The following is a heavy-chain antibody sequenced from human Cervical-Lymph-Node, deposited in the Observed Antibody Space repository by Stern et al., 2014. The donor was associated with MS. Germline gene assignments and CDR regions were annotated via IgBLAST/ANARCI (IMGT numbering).Heavy chain of an antibody. D-gene: IGHD1-26*01. CDR1: GGTFSSSSS. Sequence: VQLVESGAEVKKPGSSVNVSCKASGGTFSSSSSLTWLRPAPGQWLAWIGRFVPLLGPPTYAQKFQGRITITADTSSSTTYMERSSLKSEDRAVYYCARGIVSHRASSTNRAAATLHNLFDLWGQGTQVTVSP. CDR3: ARGIVSHRASSTNRAAATLHNLFDL. V-gene: IGHV1-69*09. CDR2: FVPLLGPP. J-gene: IGHJ5*02.